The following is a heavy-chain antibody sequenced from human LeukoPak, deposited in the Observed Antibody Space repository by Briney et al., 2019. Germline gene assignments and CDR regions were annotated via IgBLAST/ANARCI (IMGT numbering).Heavy chain of an antibody. D-gene: IGHD3-22*01. CDR3: ASYDSSGYYPYFYYYMDV. J-gene: IGHJ6*03. CDR1: GFIFSTYN. V-gene: IGHV3-48*04. CDR2: ISLSSTAI. Sequence: GGSLRLSCAASGFIFSTYNMNWVRQAPGKGLEWVSYISLSSTAIYYADSVKGRFTISRDNAKKSLFLQMNSLRAEDTAVYYCASYDSSGYYPYFYYYMDVWGKGTTVTVSS.